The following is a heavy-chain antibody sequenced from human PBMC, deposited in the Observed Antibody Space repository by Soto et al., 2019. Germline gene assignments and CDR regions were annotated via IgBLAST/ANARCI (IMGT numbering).Heavy chain of an antibody. Sequence: GVSLGLTLSSSGCSFCNSCMSGFRQAPGKGLEWVGRIKSKTDGGTTDYAAPVKGRFTISRDDSKNTLYLQMNSLKTEDTAVYYCTTSSAFDYWGQGTLVPVSS. CDR1: GCSFCNSC. V-gene: IGHV3-15*01. CDR3: TTSSAFDY. CDR2: IKSKTDGGTT. D-gene: IGHD2-15*01. J-gene: IGHJ4*02.